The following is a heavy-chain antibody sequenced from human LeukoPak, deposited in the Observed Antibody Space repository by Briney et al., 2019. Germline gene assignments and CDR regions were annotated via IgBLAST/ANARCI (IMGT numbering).Heavy chain of an antibody. CDR1: GGSISSGDYY. V-gene: IGHV4-30-4*01. D-gene: IGHD3-22*01. J-gene: IGHJ3*02. Sequence: XTLSLTCTVSGGSISSGDYYWSWIRQPPGKGLEWIGYIYYSGSTYYNPSLKSRVTISVDTSKNQFSLKLSSVTAADTAVYYCASSSGYRAFDIWGQGTMVTVSS. CDR3: ASSSGYRAFDI. CDR2: IYYSGST.